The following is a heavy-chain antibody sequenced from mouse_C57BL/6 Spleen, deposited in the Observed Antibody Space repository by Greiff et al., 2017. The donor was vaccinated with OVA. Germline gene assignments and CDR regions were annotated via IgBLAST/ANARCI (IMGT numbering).Heavy chain of an antibody. CDR3: AREDHYGSSYGYFDV. CDR2: IYPRDGST. CDR1: GYTFTSYD. J-gene: IGHJ1*03. V-gene: IGHV1-85*01. D-gene: IGHD1-1*01. Sequence: QVQLKQSGPELVKPGASVKLSCKASGYTFTSYDINWVKQRPGQGLEWIGWIYPRDGSTKYNEKFKGKATLTVDTSSSTAYMELHSLTSEDSAVYFCAREDHYGSSYGYFDVWGTGTTVTVSS.